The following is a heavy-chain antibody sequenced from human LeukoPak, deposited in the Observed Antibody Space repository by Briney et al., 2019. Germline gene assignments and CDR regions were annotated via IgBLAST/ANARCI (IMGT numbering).Heavy chain of an antibody. J-gene: IGHJ3*02. Sequence: SETLSLTCTVSGGSISSSSYYWGWIRQPPGKGLEWIGSIYYSGSTYYNPSLKSRVTISVDTSKNQFSLKLSSVTAADTAVYYCARRGVVITHAFDIWGQGTMVTVSS. CDR3: ARRGVVITHAFDI. CDR1: GGSISSSSYY. V-gene: IGHV4-39*01. CDR2: IYYSGST. D-gene: IGHD3-22*01.